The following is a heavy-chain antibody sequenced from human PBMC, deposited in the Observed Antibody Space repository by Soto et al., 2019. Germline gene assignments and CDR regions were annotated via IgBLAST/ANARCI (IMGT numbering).Heavy chain of an antibody. D-gene: IGHD1-26*01. Sequence: EVQLLESGGGLVQPGGSLRLSCAASGFTFSSYAMRWVRQAPVKGLEWVSAISGSGGSTYYADSVKGRFTISRDNSKNTLYLQMNGLRAEDTAVYSFARRGSGSYYAYWGQGTLVTVSS. CDR2: ISGSGGST. CDR3: ARRGSGSYYAY. J-gene: IGHJ4*02. V-gene: IGHV3-23*01. CDR1: GFTFSSYA.